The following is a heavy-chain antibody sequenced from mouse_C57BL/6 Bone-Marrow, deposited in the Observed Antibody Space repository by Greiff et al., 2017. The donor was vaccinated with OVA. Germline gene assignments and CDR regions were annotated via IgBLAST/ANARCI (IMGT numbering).Heavy chain of an antibody. CDR2: IHPNSGST. CDR3: ARGASYYGEDY. J-gene: IGHJ2*01. V-gene: IGHV1-64*01. Sequence: VQLQQPGAELVKPGASVKLSCKASGYTFTSYWMHWVKQRPGQGLEWIGMIHPNSGSTNYNEKFKSKATLTVDKSSSTAYMQLSSLTSEDSAIYYCARGASYYGEDYWGQGTTLTVSS. CDR1: GYTFTSYW. D-gene: IGHD1-1*01.